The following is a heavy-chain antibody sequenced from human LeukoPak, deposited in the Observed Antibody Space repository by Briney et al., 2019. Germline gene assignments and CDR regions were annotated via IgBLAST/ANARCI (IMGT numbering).Heavy chain of an antibody. CDR2: INLSGGTT. D-gene: IGHD1-1*01. CDR3: ARDFGYNWKANWFDP. V-gene: IGHV1-46*01. J-gene: IGHJ5*02. Sequence: ASVKVSCKASGYTFTSYYIHWVRQAPGQGLEWMGIINLSGGTTYYAQKFQGRVTMTNDMSTSTVYMELSSLRSEDTAVYYCARDFGYNWKANWFDPWGQGTLVTVS. CDR1: GYTFTSYY.